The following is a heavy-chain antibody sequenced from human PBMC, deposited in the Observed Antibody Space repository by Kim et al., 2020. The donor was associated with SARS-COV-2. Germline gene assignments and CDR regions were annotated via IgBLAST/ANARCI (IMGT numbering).Heavy chain of an antibody. CDR3: AREGAWDTQFDY. J-gene: IGHJ4*02. Sequence: SETLSLTCTVSGGSVSSGSYYWSWIRQPPGKGLEWIGYIYYSGSTNYNPSLKSRVTISVDTSKNQFSLKLSSVTAADTAVYYCAREGAWDTQFDYWGKGTLVTVSS. V-gene: IGHV4-61*01. D-gene: IGHD1-26*01. CDR2: IYYSGST. CDR1: GGSVSSGSYY.